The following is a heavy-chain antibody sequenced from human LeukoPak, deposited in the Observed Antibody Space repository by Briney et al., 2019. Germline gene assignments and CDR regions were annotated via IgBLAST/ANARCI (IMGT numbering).Heavy chain of an antibody. CDR1: GFTFSSYE. J-gene: IGHJ4*02. V-gene: IGHV3-9*01. CDR3: AKDSGAARDGDIDY. CDR2: ISWNSGSI. D-gene: IGHD5-24*01. Sequence: GGSLRLSCAASGFTFSSYEMNWVRQAPGKGLEWVSGISWNSGSIGYADSVKGRFTISRDNAKNSLYLQMNSLRAEDTALYYCAKDSGAARDGDIDYWGQGTLVTVSS.